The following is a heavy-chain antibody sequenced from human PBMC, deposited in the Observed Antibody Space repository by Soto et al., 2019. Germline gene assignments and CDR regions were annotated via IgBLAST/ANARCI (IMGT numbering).Heavy chain of an antibody. CDR3: ARAIXXQYYFDY. CDR2: IYYRGST. D-gene: IGHD5-12*01. Sequence: SETLSLTCSVSGDSMSSFYWSWVRQPPGKELEWIGNIYYRGSTNYNPSLKSRVTMSVDTSKNQFSLKLTSVTAADTAVYYCARAIXXQYYFDYWGQGTLVTVSS. CDR1: GDSMSSFY. J-gene: IGHJ4*02. V-gene: IGHV4-59*01.